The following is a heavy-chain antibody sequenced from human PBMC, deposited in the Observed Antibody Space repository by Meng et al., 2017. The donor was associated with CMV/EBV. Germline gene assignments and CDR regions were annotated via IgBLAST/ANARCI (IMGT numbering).Heavy chain of an antibody. CDR3: ARSSQKWGGNSPLHY. D-gene: IGHD4-23*01. CDR1: GGSISSYY. J-gene: IGHJ4*02. CDR2: IYYSGST. V-gene: IGHV4-59*01. Sequence: SETLSLTCTVSGGSISSYYWSWIRQPPGKGLEWIGYIYYSGSTNYNPSLKSRVTIPVDTSKNQFSLKLSSVTAADTAVYYCARSSQKWGGNSPLHYWGQGTLVTVSS.